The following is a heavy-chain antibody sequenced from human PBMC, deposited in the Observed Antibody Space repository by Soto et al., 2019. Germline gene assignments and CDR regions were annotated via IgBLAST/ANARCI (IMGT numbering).Heavy chain of an antibody. CDR1: GGFVSSGSYY. Sequence: QVQLQQWGAGLLKPSETLSLTCAVYGGFVSSGSYYWSWIRQPPGKGLEWIGEMSHSGGTHFNPSRKSRVTISVDTSKNQFYLKMSSVTAADTALYYCARVERGTATTVVDAFDIWGPGTMVTVSS. CDR2: MSHSGGT. J-gene: IGHJ3*02. CDR3: ARVERGTATTVVDAFDI. V-gene: IGHV4-34*01. D-gene: IGHD1-1*01.